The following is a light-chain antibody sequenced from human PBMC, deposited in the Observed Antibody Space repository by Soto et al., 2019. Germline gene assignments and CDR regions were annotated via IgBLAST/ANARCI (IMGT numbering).Light chain of an antibody. V-gene: IGKV3-15*01. Sequence: EIVMTQSPATLSVSPGERGTLSCRSSQSVRSSFLAWYQQKHGQAPSILIYGASTRATGIPARFSGSGSGTELNLTINSMQPEDVAVYYCQQYSNWQLTLGGGTKVDIK. CDR3: QQYSNWQLT. CDR1: QSVRSSF. CDR2: GAS. J-gene: IGKJ4*01.